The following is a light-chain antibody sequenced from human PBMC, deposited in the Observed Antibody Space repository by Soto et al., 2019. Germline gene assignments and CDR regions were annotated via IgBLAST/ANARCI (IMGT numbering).Light chain of an antibody. Sequence: EIVLTQSPGTLSLSPGERATLSCRASQSVISNYLAWYQQKPGQAPRLLIYGASSRATGIPDRFSGSGSETDFTLTINRLEPEDFAVYYCQQYGFSLRTFGQGSKVEI. CDR1: QSVISNY. CDR2: GAS. J-gene: IGKJ1*01. V-gene: IGKV3-20*01. CDR3: QQYGFSLRT.